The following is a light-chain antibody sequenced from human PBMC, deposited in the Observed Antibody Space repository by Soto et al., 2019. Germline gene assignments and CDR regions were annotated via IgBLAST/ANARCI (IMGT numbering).Light chain of an antibody. CDR1: SGDVGTYDY. CDR3: NSDLTNTVA. Sequence: QSALTQPASVSGSLGQSITISCTGTSGDVGTYDYVSWYQQHPGKAPKLMIFDVSSRPSGISTRFSGSKSGNTASLTISGLQAEDEADYYCNSDLTNTVAFGGGTQLTVL. CDR2: DVS. V-gene: IGLV2-14*03. J-gene: IGLJ7*01.